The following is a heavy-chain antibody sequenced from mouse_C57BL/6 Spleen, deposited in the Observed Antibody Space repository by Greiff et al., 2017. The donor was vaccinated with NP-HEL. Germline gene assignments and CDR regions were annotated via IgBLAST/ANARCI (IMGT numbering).Heavy chain of an antibody. Sequence: QAGAELVRPGSSVKLSCKASGYTFTSYWMDWVKQRPGQGLEWIGNIYPSDSETHYNQKFKDKATLTVDKSSSTAYMQLSSLTSEDSAVYYCARSGLYFDYWGQGTTLTVSS. V-gene: IGHV1-61*01. CDR3: ARSGLYFDY. CDR2: IYPSDSET. J-gene: IGHJ2*01. D-gene: IGHD3-1*01. CDR1: GYTFTSYW.